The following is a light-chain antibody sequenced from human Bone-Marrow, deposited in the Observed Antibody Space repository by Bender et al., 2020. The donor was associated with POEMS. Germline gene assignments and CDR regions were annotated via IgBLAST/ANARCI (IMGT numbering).Light chain of an antibody. CDR2: EGS. Sequence: QSALTQPASVSGSPGQSITLSCSGTSSDVGSYNLVSWYQQHPGKAPKVIIYEGSKRPSGVSNRFSDSKSGNTASLTISGLQAEDEADYYCCSYAGRSALVFGGGTKLTVL. CDR3: CSYAGRSALV. CDR1: SSDVGSYNL. V-gene: IGLV2-23*01. J-gene: IGLJ3*02.